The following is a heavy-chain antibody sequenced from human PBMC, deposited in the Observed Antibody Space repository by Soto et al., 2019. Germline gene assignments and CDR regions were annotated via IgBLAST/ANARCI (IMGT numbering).Heavy chain of an antibody. Sequence: QVQLVQSGAEVKKPGSSVKVSCKASGGTFSKYAISWVRQAPGQGLEWMGGITPFFGTANYAQKFQGRGTITADESMSTAYMELSRLRSEDTAVYYCAQTLGLAVAGPGRFDLWGRGTLVTGSS. CDR1: GGTFSKYA. CDR3: AQTLGLAVAGPGRFDL. J-gene: IGHJ2*01. V-gene: IGHV1-69*12. CDR2: ITPFFGTA. D-gene: IGHD6-19*01.